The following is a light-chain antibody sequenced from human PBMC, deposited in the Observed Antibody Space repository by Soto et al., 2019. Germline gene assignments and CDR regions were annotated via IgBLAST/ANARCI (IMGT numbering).Light chain of an antibody. Sequence: DMQITQSPSSVSSSVGDRVTITCLSSQGINNWLAWYQVKPGKAPKLLIYAASNVQSGVPSRFSGSGSGTDFTLTISSLQPEDFATYYCQQANSFPYTFGQGTKVDIK. V-gene: IGKV1-12*01. J-gene: IGKJ2*01. CDR2: AAS. CDR1: QGINNW. CDR3: QQANSFPYT.